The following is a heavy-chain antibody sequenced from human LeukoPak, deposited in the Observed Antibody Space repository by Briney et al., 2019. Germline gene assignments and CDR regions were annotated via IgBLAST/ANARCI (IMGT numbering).Heavy chain of an antibody. CDR1: GYTFTSYD. D-gene: IGHD3-22*01. Sequence: VKVSCKASGYTFTSYDINWVQQATGQGLEWMGWMNPNSGNTGYAQKFQGRVTMTRNTSISTAYMELSSLRSEDTAVYYCARAPGGYYDSSGSFDYWGQGTLVTVSS. CDR2: MNPNSGNT. CDR3: ARAPGGYYDSSGSFDY. J-gene: IGHJ4*02. V-gene: IGHV1-8*01.